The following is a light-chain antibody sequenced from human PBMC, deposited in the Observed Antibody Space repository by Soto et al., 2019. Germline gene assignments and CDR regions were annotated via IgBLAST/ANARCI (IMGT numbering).Light chain of an antibody. Sequence: SYELTQPPSLSVSPGQTASITCSGDKLGDKYACWYQQKPGQSPVLVIYQDSERPSGIPERFSGSTSGNTATLTISGTQAMDEADYYCQAWDNSTVVFGGGTKVTVL. CDR1: KLGDKY. CDR3: QAWDNSTVV. J-gene: IGLJ2*01. CDR2: QDS. V-gene: IGLV3-1*01.